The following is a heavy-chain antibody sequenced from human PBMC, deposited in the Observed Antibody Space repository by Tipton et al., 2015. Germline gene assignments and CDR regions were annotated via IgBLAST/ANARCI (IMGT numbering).Heavy chain of an antibody. D-gene: IGHD5/OR15-5a*01. CDR3: AKVSTFLNWFDP. CDR1: GGSIRSGAYY. CDR2: IYSSGST. J-gene: IGHJ5*02. Sequence: TLSLTCTVSGGSIRSGAYYWSWIRQHPGKGLEWVGFIYSSGSTYYNPSLKSRITISVDTSKNQFSLKLSSVTAADTAVYYCAKVSTFLNWFDPWGQGTLVTVSS. V-gene: IGHV4-31*03.